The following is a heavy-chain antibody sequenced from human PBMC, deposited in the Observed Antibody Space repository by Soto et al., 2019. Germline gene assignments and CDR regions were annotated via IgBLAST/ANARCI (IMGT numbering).Heavy chain of an antibody. V-gene: IGHV1-2*04. D-gene: IGHD7-27*01. CDR2: INPNSGGT. Sequence: ASVKVSCKASGYTFTGYYMHWVRQAPGQGLEWMGWINPNSGGTNYAQKFQGWVTMTRDTSISTAYMELSRLRSDDTAVYYCARDLTSPYYYGMDVWGQGTTVTVSS. J-gene: IGHJ6*02. CDR3: ARDLTSPYYYGMDV. CDR1: GYTFTGYY.